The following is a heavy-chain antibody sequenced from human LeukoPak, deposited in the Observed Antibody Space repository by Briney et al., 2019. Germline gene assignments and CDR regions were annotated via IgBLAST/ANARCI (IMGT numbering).Heavy chain of an antibody. D-gene: IGHD3-22*01. CDR2: INSDGSGT. V-gene: IGHV3-74*01. CDR1: GFTLSSYW. CDR3: ARGYDYDSSAYPGGYYGMDV. Sequence: GGSLRLSCAASGFTLSSYWMHWVRQAPGKGLVWVARINSDGSGTRYADSVKGRFTISRDNAKNTLYLQMNSLRGEDTAVYYCARGYDYDSSAYPGGYYGMDVWGQGTTVTVSS. J-gene: IGHJ6*02.